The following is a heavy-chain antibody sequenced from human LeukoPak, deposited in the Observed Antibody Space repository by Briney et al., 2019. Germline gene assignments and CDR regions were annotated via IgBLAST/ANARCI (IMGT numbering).Heavy chain of an antibody. D-gene: IGHD3/OR15-3a*01. V-gene: IGHV4-38-2*02. Sequence: SETLSLTCTVSGYSISSGDYWGWIRQPPGKGLEWIGSIYHSGSTYYNPSLKSRVTISVDTSKNQFSLKLSSVTAADTAVYYCAREAWTKDFDYWGQGTLVTVSS. CDR3: AREAWTKDFDY. CDR1: GYSISSGDY. CDR2: IYHSGST. J-gene: IGHJ4*02.